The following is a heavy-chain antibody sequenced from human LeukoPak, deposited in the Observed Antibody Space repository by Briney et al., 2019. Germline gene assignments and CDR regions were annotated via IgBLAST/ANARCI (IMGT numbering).Heavy chain of an antibody. CDR2: ISRCGSHI. D-gene: IGHD1-14*01. V-gene: IGHV3-11*04. Sequence: GGSLRLSCTASGLTFSDYYTNWLRQATGKGLEWLSFISRCGSHIYYADSVKGRFTISRDNAKNSLYLQMNSLRVEDTAMYYCVITAGPPTDHWGQGALVTVSS. J-gene: IGHJ4*01. CDR1: GLTFSDYY. CDR3: VITAGPPTDH.